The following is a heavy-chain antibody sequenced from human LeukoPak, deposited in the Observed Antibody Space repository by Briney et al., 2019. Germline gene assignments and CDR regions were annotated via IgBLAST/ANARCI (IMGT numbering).Heavy chain of an antibody. D-gene: IGHD2-2*01. CDR1: GFTFSSYG. V-gene: IGHV3-33*01. Sequence: AGGSLRLSCAASGFTFSSYGMHWVRQAPGKGLEWVAVIWYDGSNKYYADSVKGRFTISRDNSKNTLYLQMSSLRAEDTAVYYCARESDYCSSTSCPFDYWGQGTLVTVSS. CDR2: IWYDGSNK. J-gene: IGHJ4*02. CDR3: ARESDYCSSTSCPFDY.